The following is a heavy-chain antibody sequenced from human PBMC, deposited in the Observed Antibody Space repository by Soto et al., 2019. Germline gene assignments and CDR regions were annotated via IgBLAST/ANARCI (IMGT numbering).Heavy chain of an antibody. V-gene: IGHV3-23*01. J-gene: IGHJ4*02. CDR2: ISGSGDST. CDR3: ARRGSGSYYDC. CDR1: GFTFSSYA. D-gene: IGHD1-26*01. Sequence: EVQLLESGGGLVQPGGSLRLSCAASGFTFSSYAMRWVRQAPGKGLEWVSAISGSGDSTYYADSVKGRFTISRDNSKNTLYLQMNSLRAEDTAIYYCARRGSGSYYDCWGQGTPVTVSS.